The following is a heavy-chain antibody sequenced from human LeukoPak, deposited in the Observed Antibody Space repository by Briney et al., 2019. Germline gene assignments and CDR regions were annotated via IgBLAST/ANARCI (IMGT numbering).Heavy chain of an antibody. CDR1: GYTFTSYY. CDR3: ARDFSKYLWADY. Sequence: GASVKVSCKASGYTFTSYYMHWVRQAPGQGLEWMGIINPSGGSTSYAQKFQGRVTMTRDMSTSTVYMELSSLSAEDTAVYYCARDFSKYLWADYWGQGTLVTVSS. V-gene: IGHV1-46*01. CDR2: INPSGGST. D-gene: IGHD4-11*01. J-gene: IGHJ4*02.